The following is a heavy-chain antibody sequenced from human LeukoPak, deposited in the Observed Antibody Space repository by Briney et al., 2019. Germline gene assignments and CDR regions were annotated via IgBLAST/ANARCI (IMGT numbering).Heavy chain of an antibody. CDR3: ARPIAAAGYYYMDV. CDR2: IYYSGST. Sequence: PSETLSLTCTVSGGSISSYYWSWIRQPPGKGPEWIGYIYYSGSTNYNPSLKSRVTISVDTSKNQFSLKLSSVTAADTAVYYCARPIAAAGYYYMDVWGKGTTVTVSS. V-gene: IGHV4-59*01. D-gene: IGHD6-13*01. J-gene: IGHJ6*03. CDR1: GGSISSYY.